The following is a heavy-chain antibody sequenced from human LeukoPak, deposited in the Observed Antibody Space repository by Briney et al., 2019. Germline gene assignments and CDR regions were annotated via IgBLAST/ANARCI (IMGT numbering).Heavy chain of an antibody. CDR1: GFTFSDHY. CDR3: ARDDGGQGDY. J-gene: IGHJ4*02. D-gene: IGHD2-15*01. Sequence: PGGSLRLSCAASGFTFSDHYMDWVRQAPGKGLEWVGRSKNKANSYITQYAPFVQGRFTISRDDSKNSLYLQINSLKTEDTAVYYCARDDGGQGDYWGQGTLVTVSS. CDR2: SKNKANSYIT. V-gene: IGHV3-72*01.